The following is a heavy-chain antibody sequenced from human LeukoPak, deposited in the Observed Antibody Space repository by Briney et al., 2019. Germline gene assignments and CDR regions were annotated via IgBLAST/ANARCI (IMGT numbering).Heavy chain of an antibody. J-gene: IGHJ5*02. CDR1: GGSISSSSYY. V-gene: IGHV4-39*07. Sequence: SETLSLTCTVSGGSISSSSYYWGWIRQPPGKGLEWIGSIYYSGSTYYNPSLKSRVTISVDTSKNQFSLKLSSVTAADTAVFYCARGVRAGHRENWFDAWGQGTLVTVSS. CDR3: ARGVRAGHRENWFDA. CDR2: IYYSGST. D-gene: IGHD6-19*01.